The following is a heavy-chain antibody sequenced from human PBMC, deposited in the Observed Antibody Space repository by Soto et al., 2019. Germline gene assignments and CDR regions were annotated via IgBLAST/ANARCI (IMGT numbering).Heavy chain of an antibody. CDR1: GFTFSSYW. CDR2: INSDGGST. J-gene: IGHJ4*02. Sequence: PGGSLRLSCAASGFTFSSYWMHWVRPAPGKGLVWVSRINSDGGSTSYADSVKGRFTISRDNAKNTLYLQMNSLRAEDTAVYYCARDRYSSSSYDYWGQGTLVTVSS. CDR3: ARDRYSSSSYDY. V-gene: IGHV3-74*01. D-gene: IGHD6-6*01.